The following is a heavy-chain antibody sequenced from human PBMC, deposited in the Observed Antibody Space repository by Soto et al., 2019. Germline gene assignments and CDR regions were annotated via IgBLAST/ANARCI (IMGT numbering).Heavy chain of an antibody. D-gene: IGHD2-21*02. V-gene: IGHV3-30*18. J-gene: IGHJ3*02. CDR3: AKGGSLAYCGGDCYSMGAFDI. Sequence: QVQLVESGGGVVQPGRSLRLSCAASGFTFSSYGMHWVRQAPGKGLEWVAVISYDGSNKYYADSVKGRFTISRDNSKNTLYLQMNSLGAEDTAVYYCAKGGSLAYCGGDCYSMGAFDIWGQGTMVTVSS. CDR2: ISYDGSNK. CDR1: GFTFSSYG.